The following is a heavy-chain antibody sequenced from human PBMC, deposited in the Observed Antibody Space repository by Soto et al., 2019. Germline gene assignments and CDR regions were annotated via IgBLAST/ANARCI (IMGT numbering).Heavy chain of an antibody. CDR3: ARVGGNWNDDYFDY. CDR2: MNPNSGDT. CDR1: GYTFSDHD. J-gene: IGHJ4*02. V-gene: IGHV1-8*01. Sequence: QVQLVQSGAEVKKPGASVKVSCKASGYTFSDHDINWVRQASGQGPEWRGWMNPNSGDTGYAQNFQGRVTMTRDTSKRTAYMELSSLRSEDTAVYYCARVGGNWNDDYFDYWGQGTLVTVSS. D-gene: IGHD1-1*01.